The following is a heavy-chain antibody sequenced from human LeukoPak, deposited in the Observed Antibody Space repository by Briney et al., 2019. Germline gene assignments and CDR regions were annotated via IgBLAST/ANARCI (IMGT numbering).Heavy chain of an antibody. V-gene: IGHV3-23*01. CDR1: GFTFSSYA. J-gene: IGHJ4*02. D-gene: IGHD5-12*01. CDR2: ISASDRST. CDR3: AIFRGYSGYDH. Sequence: PGGSLRLSCAASGFTFSSYAMTWVRQAPGKGLEWVSSISASDRSTYYADSVKGRFTISRDNSKNTLYLQMNSLRAEDTAVYYCAIFRGYSGYDHWGQGTLVTVSS.